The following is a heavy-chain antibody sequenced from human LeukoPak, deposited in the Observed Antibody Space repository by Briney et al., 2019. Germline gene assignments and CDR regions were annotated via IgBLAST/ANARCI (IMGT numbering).Heavy chain of an antibody. Sequence: GGSLRLSCAASGFTFRSYEMNWVRQAPGKGLEWVSYISSNGRTMYYADSVKGRFTISRDNAKNSLYLQMNSLRAEDTAVYYCARNYDYWGQGTLVTVSS. J-gene: IGHJ4*02. D-gene: IGHD5-24*01. CDR3: ARNYDY. CDR1: GFTFRSYE. CDR2: ISSNGRTM. V-gene: IGHV3-48*03.